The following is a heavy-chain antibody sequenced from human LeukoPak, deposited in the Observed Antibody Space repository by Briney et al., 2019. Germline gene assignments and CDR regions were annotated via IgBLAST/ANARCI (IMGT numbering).Heavy chain of an antibody. CDR3: ARDEQQLAFDI. CDR2: IYYSGST. V-gene: IGHV4-59*01. CDR1: GGSISSYY. J-gene: IGHJ3*02. D-gene: IGHD6-13*01. Sequence: SETLSLTCTLSGGSISSYYWSWIRQPPGKGLEWVGFIYYSGSTKYHPSLKSRVVISVDTSKNQFSLNLSSVTGADTAVYYCARDEQQLAFDIWGQGTMVTVSS.